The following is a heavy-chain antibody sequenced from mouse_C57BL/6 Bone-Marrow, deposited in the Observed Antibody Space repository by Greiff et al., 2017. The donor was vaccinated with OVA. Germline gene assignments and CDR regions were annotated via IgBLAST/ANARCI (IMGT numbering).Heavy chain of an antibody. CDR2: IDPNSGGT. V-gene: IGHV1-72*01. D-gene: IGHD1-1*01. Sequence: QVQLQQPGAELVKPGASVKLSCKASGYTFTSYWMHWVKQRPGRGLERIGRIDPNSGGTKYNEKFKSKATLTVDKPYSTAYMQLSSLTSEDSAVYYCAREFITTVVPYYFDYWGQGTTLTVSS. J-gene: IGHJ2*01. CDR1: GYTFTSYW. CDR3: AREFITTVVPYYFDY.